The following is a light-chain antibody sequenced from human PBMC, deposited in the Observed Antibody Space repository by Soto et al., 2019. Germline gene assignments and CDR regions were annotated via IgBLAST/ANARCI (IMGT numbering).Light chain of an antibody. CDR1: QSISSN. CDR2: GAS. J-gene: IGKJ3*01. CDR3: QQYDSWPPLFT. Sequence: EIVMTQSPATLSVSPGERATLSCRASQSISSNLAWYQQRPGQAPRLLVYGASTRATGVPARFSGSGSGTEFTLTISSLQSEDFARYYCQQYDSWPPLFTFGPGTKVDLK. V-gene: IGKV3-15*01.